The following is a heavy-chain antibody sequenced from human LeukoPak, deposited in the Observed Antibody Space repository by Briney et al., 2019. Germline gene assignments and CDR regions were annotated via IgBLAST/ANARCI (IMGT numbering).Heavy chain of an antibody. CDR3: ARGRCSGGSCYEPHNWFDP. Sequence: ASVKVSCKASGYTFTTYYVHWVRQAPGQGLEWMGIINPSGGSTTYAQKFRGRLTMTRDMSTSTAYMELSSLRSEDTAVYYCARGRCSGGSCYEPHNWFDPWGQGTLVTVSS. CDR2: INPSGGST. J-gene: IGHJ5*02. D-gene: IGHD2-15*01. CDR1: GYTFTTYY. V-gene: IGHV1-46*01.